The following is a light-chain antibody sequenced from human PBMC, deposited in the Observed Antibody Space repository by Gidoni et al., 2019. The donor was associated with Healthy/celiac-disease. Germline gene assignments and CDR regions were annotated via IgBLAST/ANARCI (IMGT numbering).Light chain of an antibody. CDR3: QQRSNWPFT. CDR1: QSVSSY. CDR2: DAS. J-gene: IGKJ3*01. V-gene: IGKV3-11*01. Sequence: EIVLTQSPATLSLSPGERATLSCRASQSVSSYLAWYQQKPGQAPRLLIYDASNRATGIPARFSGSGSGTDFTLTISSLELEDFAVYYCQQRSNWPFTFXPXTKVDIK.